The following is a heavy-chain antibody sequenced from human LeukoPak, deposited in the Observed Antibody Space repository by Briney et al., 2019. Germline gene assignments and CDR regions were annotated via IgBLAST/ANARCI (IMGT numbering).Heavy chain of an antibody. CDR2: IYWDDDK. CDR1: GFSLSTSGVG. V-gene: IGHV2-5*02. Sequence: SGPTLVKPTQTLTLTCTFSGFSLSTSGVGVGWIRQPPGKALEWLALIYWDDDKRYSPSLKSRLTITKDTSKNQVVLTMANMDPGDTATYFCAHFPTYYYDSTDAFYILGQGTMVTVSS. J-gene: IGHJ3*02. CDR3: AHFPTYYYDSTDAFYI. D-gene: IGHD3-22*01.